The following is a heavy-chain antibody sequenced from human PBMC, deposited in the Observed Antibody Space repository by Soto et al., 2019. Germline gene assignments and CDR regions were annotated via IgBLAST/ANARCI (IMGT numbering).Heavy chain of an antibody. Sequence: GGSLRLSCAASGFTFSSYAMSWVRQAPGKGLEWVSAISGSGGSTYYADSVKGRFTISRDNSKNTLYLQMNSLRAEDTAVYYCAKFDAGVLLWFGEFPVGNYWGQGTLVTVSS. CDR1: GFTFSSYA. V-gene: IGHV3-23*01. J-gene: IGHJ4*02. D-gene: IGHD3-10*01. CDR3: AKFDAGVLLWFGEFPVGNY. CDR2: ISGSGGST.